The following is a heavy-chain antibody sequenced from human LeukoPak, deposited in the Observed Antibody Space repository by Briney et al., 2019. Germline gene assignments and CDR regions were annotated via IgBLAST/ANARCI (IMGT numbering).Heavy chain of an antibody. V-gene: IGHV3-48*04. CDR1: GFTFSSYS. J-gene: IGHJ4*02. CDR3: ASGGFGEFNY. Sequence: GGSLRLSCAASGFTFSSYSMNWVRQAPGKGLEWVSYISSSGTTIYYADSVKGRFTISRDNAKNSLYLQMNSLRAEDTAVYYCASGGFGEFNYWGQGTLVTVSS. CDR2: ISSSGTTI. D-gene: IGHD3-10*01.